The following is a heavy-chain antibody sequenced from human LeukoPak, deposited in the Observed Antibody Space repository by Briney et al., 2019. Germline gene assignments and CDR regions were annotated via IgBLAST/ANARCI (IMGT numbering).Heavy chain of an antibody. CDR2: INHSGST. CDR3: ARAMTTVTFDY. J-gene: IGHJ4*02. Sequence: SETLSLTCAVYGGSFSGYYWSWIRQPPGKGLEWIGEINHSGSTNYNPSLKSRVTISVDTSKNQFSLKLSSVTAADTAVYYCARAMTTVTFDYWGQGTLVTVSS. CDR1: GGSFSGYY. V-gene: IGHV4-34*01. D-gene: IGHD4-11*01.